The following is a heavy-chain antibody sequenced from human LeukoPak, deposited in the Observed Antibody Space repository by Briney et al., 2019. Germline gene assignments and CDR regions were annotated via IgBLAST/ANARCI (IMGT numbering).Heavy chain of an antibody. V-gene: IGHV4-38-2*02. D-gene: IGHD3-3*01. CDR1: GYSISSGYY. CDR3: ARGLTIFGVVTLTPNDY. Sequence: SETLSLTCTVSGYSISSGYYWGWIRQPPGKGLEWIGSIYHSGSTYYNPSLKSRVTISVDTSENQFSLKLSSVTAADTAAYYCARGLTIFGVVTLTPNDYWGQGTLVTVSS. CDR2: IYHSGST. J-gene: IGHJ4*02.